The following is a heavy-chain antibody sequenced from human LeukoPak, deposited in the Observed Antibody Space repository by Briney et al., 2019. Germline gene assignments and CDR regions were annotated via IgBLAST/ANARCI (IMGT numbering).Heavy chain of an antibody. V-gene: IGHV3-23*01. CDR1: GFTFSSYA. J-gene: IGHJ6*02. D-gene: IGHD3-10*01. CDR2: IIDSGGST. Sequence: GGSLRLSCAASGFTFSSYAMSWVRQAPGKGLEWVSAIIDSGGSTYYADSVKGRFTIPRDNSKNTLYLQMNTLRAEDTAVYYCAKILFGDYADMDVWGQGTTVTVSS. CDR3: AKILFGDYADMDV.